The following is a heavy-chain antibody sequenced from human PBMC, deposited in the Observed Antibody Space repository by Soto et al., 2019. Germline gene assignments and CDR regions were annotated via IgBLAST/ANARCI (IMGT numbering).Heavy chain of an antibody. CDR1: GFTFSNYA. J-gene: IGHJ4*02. V-gene: IGHV3-23*01. Sequence: GGSLRLSCAASGFTFSNYAMNWVRQATGKGLEWVSGISGSGDNIYYTDSVKGPFTISRDNSKNTLYLQMNSLRAEDTAVYYCAKDYFSTGYYYGFDYWGQGTLVTVSS. CDR2: ISGSGDNI. D-gene: IGHD3-22*01. CDR3: AKDYFSTGYYYGFDY.